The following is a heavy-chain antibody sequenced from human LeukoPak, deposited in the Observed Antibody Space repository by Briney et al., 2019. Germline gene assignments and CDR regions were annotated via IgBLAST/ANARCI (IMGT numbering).Heavy chain of an antibody. D-gene: IGHD3-3*01. CDR1: GFTFSSYS. Sequence: GGSLRLSCAASGFTFSSYSMNWVRQAPGKGLEWVSSISSSSSYIYYADSVKGRFTISRDNAKNSLYLQMNSLRAEDTAVYYCARSQGYDFWSGYYGGAHYFDYWGQGTLVTVSS. CDR3: ARSQGYDFWSGYYGGAHYFDY. V-gene: IGHV3-21*01. CDR2: ISSSSSYI. J-gene: IGHJ4*02.